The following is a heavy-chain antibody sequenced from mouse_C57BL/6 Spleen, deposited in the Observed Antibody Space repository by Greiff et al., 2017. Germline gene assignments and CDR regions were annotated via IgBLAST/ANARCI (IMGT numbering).Heavy chain of an antibody. CDR3: ARSLYYGNYDAMDY. CDR1: GYAFSSSW. Sequence: VKLVESGPELVKPGASVKISCKASGYAFSSSWMNWVKQRPGKGLEWIGRIYPGDGDTNYNGKFKGKATLTADKSSSTAYMQLSSLTSEDSAVYFCARSLYYGNYDAMDYWGQGTSVTVSS. J-gene: IGHJ4*01. CDR2: IYPGDGDT. V-gene: IGHV1-82*01. D-gene: IGHD2-1*01.